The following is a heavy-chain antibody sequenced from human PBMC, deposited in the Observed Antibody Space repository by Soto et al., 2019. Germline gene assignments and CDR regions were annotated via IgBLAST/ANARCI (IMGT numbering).Heavy chain of an antibody. D-gene: IGHD6-19*01. CDR3: TKVVGLAGQD. V-gene: IGHV3-7*01. Sequence: ESGGTLVQPGGSPRLSCAASGLTFSNYWMSWVRQAPGKGLEWVANIKQDGREKYYVDSVRGRFTISRDNAKNSLYLQMSSLRAEDTAVYYCTKVVGLAGQDWGQGTLVTVSS. J-gene: IGHJ4*02. CDR1: GLTFSNYW. CDR2: IKQDGREK.